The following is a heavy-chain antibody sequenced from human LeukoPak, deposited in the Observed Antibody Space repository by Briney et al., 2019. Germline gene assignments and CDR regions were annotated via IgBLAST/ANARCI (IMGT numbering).Heavy chain of an antibody. CDR2: TTSTGKT. D-gene: IGHD3-9*01. J-gene: IGHJ4*02. Sequence: GGSLRLSCVTSGFTFSSYAMSWVRQGPEKGLEWVSGTTSTGKTYYADSVKGRFTISRDNSKNTLYLQMNSLRAEDTAVYYCAKENPSTYYDILTGYYFIDYWGQGTLVTVSS. CDR3: AKENPSTYYDILTGYYFIDY. V-gene: IGHV3-23*01. CDR1: GFTFSSYA.